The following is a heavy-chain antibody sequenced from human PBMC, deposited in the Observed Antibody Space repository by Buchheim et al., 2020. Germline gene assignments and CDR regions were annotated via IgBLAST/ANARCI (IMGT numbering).Heavy chain of an antibody. CDR2: IRASGGTT. Sequence: VQLVESGGGVVQPGRSLRLSCAASGFTFSSYAMTWVRQAPGKGLEWVSTIRASGGTTYYADSVKGRFTISRDNSKNTLYLQMNSLRAEDTALYYCAKDRSGYDNDAFDYWGQGTL. CDR3: AKDRSGYDNDAFDY. V-gene: IGHV3-23*04. D-gene: IGHD5-12*01. CDR1: GFTFSSYA. J-gene: IGHJ4*02.